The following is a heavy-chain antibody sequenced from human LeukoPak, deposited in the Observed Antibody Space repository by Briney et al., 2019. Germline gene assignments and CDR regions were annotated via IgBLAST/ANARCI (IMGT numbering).Heavy chain of an antibody. CDR1: EFTFDNFA. J-gene: IGHJ6*03. D-gene: IGHD4-11*01. V-gene: IGHV3-30-3*01. CDR3: ARDYSPMTTVSRTYYFFHLDV. CDR2: ISYDGSDK. Sequence: GGSLRLSCAASEFTFDNFAMHWVRQAPGKGLEWVAFISYDGSDKYYADSVKGRFTISRDDSKSALFLHMNSLRAEDTAVYYCARDYSPMTTVSRTYYFFHLDVWGEGTTVTVSS.